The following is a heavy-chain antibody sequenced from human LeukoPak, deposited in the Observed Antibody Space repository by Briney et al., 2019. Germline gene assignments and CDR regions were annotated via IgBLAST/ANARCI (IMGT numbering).Heavy chain of an antibody. CDR3: AKDRTPVAVTGTLGY. Sequence: PGGSLRLSCTASGSTFRNYWMSWVRQAPGKGLDWVANINEDGSEKYYMDSVRGRFTISRDNAKNSLDLQMNSLRAEDTALYYCAKDRTPVAVTGTLGYWGQGTLVTVSS. D-gene: IGHD6-19*01. J-gene: IGHJ4*02. V-gene: IGHV3-7*03. CDR2: INEDGSEK. CDR1: GSTFRNYW.